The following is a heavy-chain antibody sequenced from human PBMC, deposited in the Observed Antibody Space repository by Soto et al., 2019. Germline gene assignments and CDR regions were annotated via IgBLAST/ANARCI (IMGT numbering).Heavy chain of an antibody. V-gene: IGHV3-23*01. CDR2: IGASGAGT. D-gene: IGHD1-26*01. J-gene: IGHJ4*02. CDR1: GFTFSSYA. CDR3: ALRKTGSYFDY. Sequence: GSLRLSCSASGFTFSSYAMSWVRQAPGKGLEWVSAIGASGAGTYYAEYVKGRFTISRDNSKNTLYLQMNSLRAEDTAVYYCALRKTGSYFDYWGQGTLVTVYS.